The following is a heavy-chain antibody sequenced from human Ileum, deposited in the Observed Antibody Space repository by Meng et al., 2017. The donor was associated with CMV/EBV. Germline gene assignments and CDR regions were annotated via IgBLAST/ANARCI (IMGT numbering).Heavy chain of an antibody. CDR2: VSYDETNK. CDR1: GFTFSTYA. Sequence: GESLKISCAASGFTFSTYAMHWVRQAPGKGLDWVAVVSYDETNKYYADSVKGRFTISRDNSKNTLYLQMNTLGAEDTAMYYSASMNSDGIDYWGQGTLVTVSS. CDR3: ASMNSDGIDY. V-gene: IGHV3-30-3*01. J-gene: IGHJ4*02. D-gene: IGHD5-18*01.